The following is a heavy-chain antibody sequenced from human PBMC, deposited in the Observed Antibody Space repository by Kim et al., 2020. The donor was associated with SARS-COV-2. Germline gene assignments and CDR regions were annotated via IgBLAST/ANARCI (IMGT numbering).Heavy chain of an antibody. Sequence: ASVKVSCKASGYIFKTYAISWVRQAPGQGLEWMGWINPYDGNTNYVQSLQGRVTMTTDTSTSTAYMELRSLRSDDTAVYYCARVPYNQRTDWFDPWGQGTLVTVSS. V-gene: IGHV1-18*01. CDR2: INPYDGNT. D-gene: IGHD1-1*01. J-gene: IGHJ5*02. CDR3: ARVPYNQRTDWFDP. CDR1: GYIFKTYA.